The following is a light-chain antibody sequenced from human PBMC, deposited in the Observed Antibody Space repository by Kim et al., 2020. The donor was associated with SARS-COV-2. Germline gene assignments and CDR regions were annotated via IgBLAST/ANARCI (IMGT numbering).Light chain of an antibody. J-gene: IGLJ3*02. CDR1: SSDVGGYNY. V-gene: IGLV2-14*04. Sequence: GQSITISCTGTSSDVGGYNYVSWYQQHPGKAPKLMIYDVSKRPSGVSNRFSGSKSGNTASLTISGLQAEDEADYYCSSYTSSSNWVFGGGTKVTVL. CDR3: SSYTSSSNWV. CDR2: DVS.